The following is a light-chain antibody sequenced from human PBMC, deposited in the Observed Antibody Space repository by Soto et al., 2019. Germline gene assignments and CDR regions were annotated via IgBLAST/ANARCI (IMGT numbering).Light chain of an antibody. Sequence: EIVMTQSPATLSVSPGERATLSCRASQSVSSNLAWYQQKPGQAPRLLIYGASTRATGIPARFSGSASGTEFTLTISSLQSEDFAVYYCQQYNNWPPSGYTFGQGTKLEI. J-gene: IGKJ2*01. CDR1: QSVSSN. CDR3: QQYNNWPPSGYT. V-gene: IGKV3-15*01. CDR2: GAS.